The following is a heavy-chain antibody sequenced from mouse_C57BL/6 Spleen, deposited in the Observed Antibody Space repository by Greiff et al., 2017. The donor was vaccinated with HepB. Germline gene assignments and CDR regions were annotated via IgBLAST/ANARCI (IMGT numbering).Heavy chain of an antibody. J-gene: IGHJ3*01. CDR2: IYPRSGNT. D-gene: IGHD1-1*01. CDR1: GYTFTSYG. V-gene: IGHV1-81*01. Sequence: QVQLQQSGAELARPGASVKLSCKASGYTFTSYGISWVKQRTGQGLEWIGEIYPRSGNTYYNEKFKGKATLTADKSSSTAYMELRSLTSEDSAVYFCVFITTVVAPAYWGQGTLVTVSA. CDR3: VFITTVVAPAY.